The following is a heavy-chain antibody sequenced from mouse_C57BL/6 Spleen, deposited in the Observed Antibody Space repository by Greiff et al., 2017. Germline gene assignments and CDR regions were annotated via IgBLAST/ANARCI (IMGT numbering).Heavy chain of an antibody. CDR3: ARGGLREIDY. J-gene: IGHJ2*01. CDR1: GYAFTNYL. CDR2: INPGSGGT. Sequence: LMESGAELVRPGTSVKVSCKASGYAFTNYLIEWVKQRPGQGLEWIGVINPGSGGTNYNEKFKGKATLTADKSSSTAYMQLSSLTSEDSAVYFCARGGLREIDYWGQGTTLTVSS. D-gene: IGHD2-4*01. V-gene: IGHV1-54*01.